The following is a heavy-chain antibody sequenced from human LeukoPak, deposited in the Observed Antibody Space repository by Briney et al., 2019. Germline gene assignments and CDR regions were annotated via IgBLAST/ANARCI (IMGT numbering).Heavy chain of an antibody. J-gene: IGHJ5*02. D-gene: IGHD3-22*01. CDR3: ARDEDYYDSSGYYARWFDP. Sequence: SVKVSCKASGGTFSSYTISWVRQAPGQGLEWMGRVIPILGIANYAQKFQGRVTITADKSTSAAYMELSSLRSEDTAVYYCARDEDYYDSSGYYARWFDPWGQGTLVTVSS. CDR2: VIPILGIA. CDR1: GGTFSSYT. V-gene: IGHV1-69*04.